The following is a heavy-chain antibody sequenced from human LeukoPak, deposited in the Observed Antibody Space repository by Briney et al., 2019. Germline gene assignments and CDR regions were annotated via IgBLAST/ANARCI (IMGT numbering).Heavy chain of an antibody. V-gene: IGHV4-59*01. CDR3: ARTSSGYYYDY. Sequence: SETLSLTCTVSGASISSFCWSWIRQPPGKGLEWIGYIYYSGSTNYNPSLKSRVTISVDTSKNQFSLKLSSVTAADTAVYYCARTSSGYYYDYWGQGTLVTVSS. CDR2: IYYSGST. J-gene: IGHJ4*02. D-gene: IGHD3-22*01. CDR1: GASISSFC.